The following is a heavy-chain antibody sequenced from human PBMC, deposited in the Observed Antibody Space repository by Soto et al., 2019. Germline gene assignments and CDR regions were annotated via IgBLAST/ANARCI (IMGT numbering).Heavy chain of an antibody. J-gene: IGHJ3*02. Sequence: EVQLVESGGGLVQPGGSLRLSCAASGFPFSNYNMNWVRQAPGKGLEWVSYISSSSTTIYYADSVKGRFTISRDNAKNSLYLQMNSLRAEDTAVYYCARAKPWLAGAFDIWGQGTMVTVSS. CDR2: ISSSSTTI. D-gene: IGHD6-19*01. CDR1: GFPFSNYN. CDR3: ARAKPWLAGAFDI. V-gene: IGHV3-48*01.